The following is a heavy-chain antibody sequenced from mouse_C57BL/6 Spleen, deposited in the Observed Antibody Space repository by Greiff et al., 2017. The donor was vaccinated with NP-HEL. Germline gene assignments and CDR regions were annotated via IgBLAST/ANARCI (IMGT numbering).Heavy chain of an antibody. Sequence: EVQLQQSGPELVKPGASVKISCKASGYTFTDYYMNWVKQSHGKSLEWIGDINPNNGGTSYNQKFKGKATLTVDKSSSTDYMELRSLTSEDSAVYYCARAATVVDWYFDVWGTGTTVTVSS. D-gene: IGHD1-1*01. V-gene: IGHV1-26*01. CDR3: ARAATVVDWYFDV. J-gene: IGHJ1*03. CDR1: GYTFTDYY. CDR2: INPNNGGT.